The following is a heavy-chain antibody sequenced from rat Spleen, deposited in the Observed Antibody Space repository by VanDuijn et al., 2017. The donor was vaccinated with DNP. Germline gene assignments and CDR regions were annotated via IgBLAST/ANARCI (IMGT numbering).Heavy chain of an antibody. V-gene: IGHV5S10*01. CDR1: GFTFSDYN. CDR3: ITFEGRNA. Sequence: EVQLVESGGGLVQPGRSLKLSCAASGFTFSDYNMAWVRQAPKKGLEWVATIAFDGRSTFYGDSVRGRVTISRDNAKSTLYLQMDSLRSEDTATYYCITFEGRNAWGQGTSVTVSS. D-gene: IGHD1-11*01. J-gene: IGHJ4*01. CDR2: IAFDGRST.